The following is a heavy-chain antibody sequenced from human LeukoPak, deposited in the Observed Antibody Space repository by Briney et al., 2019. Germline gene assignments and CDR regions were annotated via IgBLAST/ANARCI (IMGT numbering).Heavy chain of an antibody. CDR1: GTSISSSF. J-gene: IGHJ4*02. D-gene: IGHD6-6*01. CDR2: IYTSGTT. Sequence: SETLSLTCTVSGTSISSSFWTWIRQPAGKGLEWIGRIYTSGTTNYNPSLKSRVTMSVDASRNQFSLNLTSVTAADTAVYYCARADGNSSRALDYWGQGTLVTVSS. CDR3: ARADGNSSRALDY. V-gene: IGHV4-4*07.